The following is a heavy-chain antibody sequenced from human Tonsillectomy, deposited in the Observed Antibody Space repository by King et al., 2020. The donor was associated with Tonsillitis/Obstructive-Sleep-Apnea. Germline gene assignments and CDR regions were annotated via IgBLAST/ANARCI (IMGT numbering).Heavy chain of an antibody. Sequence: VQLVESGAEVKKPGESLKISCKGSGYTFTSYCIGWVRQTPGKGLEWMGIIYTGDYDTRYSPSFQGQVTIAADKSISTAYLQWSSLKASDTAMYDCARHRRISAAAWFDPWGQGTLVTVSS. V-gene: IGHV5-51*01. D-gene: IGHD6-13*01. J-gene: IGHJ5*02. CDR3: ARHRRISAAAWFDP. CDR1: GYTFTSYC. CDR2: IYTGDYDT.